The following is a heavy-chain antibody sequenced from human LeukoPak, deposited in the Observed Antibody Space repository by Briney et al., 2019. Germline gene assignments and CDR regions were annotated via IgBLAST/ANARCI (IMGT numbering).Heavy chain of an antibody. V-gene: IGHV1-8*01. Sequence: GASVKVSCKASGYTFTSYDINWVRQATGQGREWMGWMNPNSGNTGYAQKFQGRVTMTRNTSISTAYMELSSLRSEDTAVYYCARGRAVTTPYYYYYYYMDVWGKGTTVTVSS. CDR3: ARGRAVTTPYYYYYYYMDV. D-gene: IGHD4-17*01. CDR2: MNPNSGNT. CDR1: GYTFTSYD. J-gene: IGHJ6*03.